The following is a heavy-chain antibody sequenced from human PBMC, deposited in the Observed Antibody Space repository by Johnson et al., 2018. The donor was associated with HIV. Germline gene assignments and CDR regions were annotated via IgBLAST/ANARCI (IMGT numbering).Heavy chain of an antibody. D-gene: IGHD2-2*01. Sequence: EVQLVESGGGVVRPGGSLRLSCAASGFTFDDYGMSWVRQAPGKGLEWVSAISGSDGRTFYADSVKGRFTISRDSSKNTLFLPMNSLRAEDTAMYYCARRCSSSSCSHGAFDIWGQGTVVTVSS. J-gene: IGHJ3*02. CDR3: ARRCSSSSCSHGAFDI. V-gene: IGHV3-23*04. CDR1: GFTFDDYG. CDR2: ISGSDGRT.